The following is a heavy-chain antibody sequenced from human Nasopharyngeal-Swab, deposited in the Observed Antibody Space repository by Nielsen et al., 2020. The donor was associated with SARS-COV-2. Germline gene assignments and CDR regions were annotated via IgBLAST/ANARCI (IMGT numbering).Heavy chain of an antibody. Sequence: SETLSLTCTVSGGSISSYYWGWIRQPPGKGLEWIGYIYYSGSTNYNPSLKSRVTISVDTSKNQFSLKLSSVTAADTAVYYCARVGEEAMAKFYYYYYYMDVWGKGTTVTVSS. D-gene: IGHD5-18*01. J-gene: IGHJ6*03. V-gene: IGHV4-59*01. CDR3: ARVGEEAMAKFYYYYYYMDV. CDR2: IYYSGST. CDR1: GGSISSYY.